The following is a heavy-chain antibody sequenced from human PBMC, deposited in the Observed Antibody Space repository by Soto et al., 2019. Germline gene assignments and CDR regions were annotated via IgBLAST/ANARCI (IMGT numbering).Heavy chain of an antibody. Sequence: QMQLAEPGGNVVQPGRSLRLSCVASGFTFRSFGMHWVRQAPGKGLEWVATITHDGNKEYYADSVKGRFTVSRDNSRDTIDLEMNSVRADDAADYYCAKDMGPSPRPPASLDIWGQGTVVTVSS. CDR1: GFTFRSFG. CDR2: ITHDGNKE. J-gene: IGHJ3*02. CDR3: AKDMGPSPRPPASLDI. D-gene: IGHD3-10*01. V-gene: IGHV3-30*18.